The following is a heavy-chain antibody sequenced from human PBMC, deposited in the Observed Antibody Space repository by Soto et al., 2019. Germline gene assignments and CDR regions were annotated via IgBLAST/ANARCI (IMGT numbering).Heavy chain of an antibody. D-gene: IGHD1-26*01. J-gene: IGHJ5*02. CDR3: VKGGSSKFDP. V-gene: IGHV4-59*01. CDR2: IYYTGST. CDR1: GGYIISYY. Sequence: SETLSLTCTVSGGYIISYYWSWIRQPPGKGLEWIGYIYYTGSTSYNPSLKSRVTISVDTSKNQFSLKLSSVAAADTAVYYCVKGGSSKFDPWGQGTLVTVSS.